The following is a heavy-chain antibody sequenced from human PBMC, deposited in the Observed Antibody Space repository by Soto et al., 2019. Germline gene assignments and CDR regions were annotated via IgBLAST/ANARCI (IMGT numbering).Heavy chain of an antibody. J-gene: IGHJ6*02. CDR3: ARDQRATNWGNRDYYYGMDV. CDR1: GGTFSSYA. D-gene: IGHD7-27*01. V-gene: IGHV1-69*04. CDR2: IIPILGIA. Sequence: ASVKVSCKASGGTFSSYAISWVRQAPGQGLEWMGRIIPILGIANYAQKFQGRVTITADKSTSTAHMELSSLRSEDTAVYYCARDQRATNWGNRDYYYGMDVWGQGTTVTVSS.